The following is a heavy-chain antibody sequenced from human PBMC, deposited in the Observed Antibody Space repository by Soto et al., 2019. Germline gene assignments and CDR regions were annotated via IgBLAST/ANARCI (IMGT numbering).Heavy chain of an antibody. CDR3: AALGYDFWSGYSDVYSYGMDI. CDR2: IYYSETT. J-gene: IGHJ6*02. CDR1: GGSVSSGTYY. V-gene: IGHV4-61*01. D-gene: IGHD3-3*01. Sequence: QVQVQESGPGLVKPSETLSLTCTVSGGSVSSGTYYWTWIRQPPGKGLELIGYIYYSETTDYNPSLTSRVTLSLDTSKNQFSLRLSSVTAADTAVYYCAALGYDFWSGYSDVYSYGMDIWGQGTTVTVSS.